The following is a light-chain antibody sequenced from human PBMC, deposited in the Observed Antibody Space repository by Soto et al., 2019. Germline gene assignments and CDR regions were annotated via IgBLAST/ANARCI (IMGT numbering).Light chain of an antibody. CDR3: LQHNSYPRT. CDR2: TTS. V-gene: IGKV1-17*03. J-gene: IGKJ4*01. CDR1: QGISNY. Sequence: DVQMTQSPSAVSASVGDRVNITCRASQGISNYLAWFQQKPGKVPKRLIYTTSTLQSGVPSRFSGSRSGTEFTLTISSLQPEDIATYYCLQHNSYPRTFXRGTKVDIK.